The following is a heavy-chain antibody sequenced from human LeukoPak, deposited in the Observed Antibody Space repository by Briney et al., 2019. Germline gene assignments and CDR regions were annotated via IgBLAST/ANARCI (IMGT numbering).Heavy chain of an antibody. Sequence: ASVKVSCKASGYTFTAYYIHWVRQAPGQGLEWMGWINPNSGGTNYAQKFQDWVTMTGDTSISTAYMELNRLRSDDAAVYYCARDSGYSGYDLAFDYWGQGTLVTVSS. CDR1: GYTFTAYY. J-gene: IGHJ4*02. CDR3: ARDSGYSGYDLAFDY. CDR2: INPNSGGT. D-gene: IGHD5-12*01. V-gene: IGHV1-2*04.